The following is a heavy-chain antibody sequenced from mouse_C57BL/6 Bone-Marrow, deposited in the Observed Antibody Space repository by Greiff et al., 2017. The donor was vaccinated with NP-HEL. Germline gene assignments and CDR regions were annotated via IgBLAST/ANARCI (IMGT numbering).Heavy chain of an antibody. CDR1: GYTFTDYE. J-gene: IGHJ2*01. Sequence: QVQLKQSGAELVRPGASVTLSCKASGYTFTDYEMHWVKQTPVHGLEWIGAIDPETGGTAYNQKFKGKAILTADKSSSTAYMELRSLTSEDSAVYYCTRGGWLLRYFDYWGQGTTLTVSS. V-gene: IGHV1-15*01. CDR3: TRGGWLLRYFDY. CDR2: IDPETGGT. D-gene: IGHD2-3*01.